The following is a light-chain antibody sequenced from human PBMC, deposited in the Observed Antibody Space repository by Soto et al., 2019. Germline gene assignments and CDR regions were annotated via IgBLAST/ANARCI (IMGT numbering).Light chain of an antibody. CDR1: QGIRNY. J-gene: IGKJ4*01. CDR3: LQDYN. Sequence: AIQMTQSPSSLSASVGDRVTITCRASQGIRNYLGWYQQKPGKAPKLLIYAASSLQSGVPSRFSGSGSGTDFTLTISSLQPEDFATYYCLQDYNFGGGTKVEIK. CDR2: AAS. V-gene: IGKV1-6*01.